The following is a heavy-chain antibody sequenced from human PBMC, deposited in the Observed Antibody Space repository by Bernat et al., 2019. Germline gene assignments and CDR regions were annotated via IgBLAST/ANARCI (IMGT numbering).Heavy chain of an antibody. CDR1: GGSISSSSYY. CDR3: VTTLGYCSGGSCYPGWYYFDY. D-gene: IGHD2-15*01. V-gene: IGHV4-39*01. CDR2: IYYSGST. J-gene: IGHJ4*02. Sequence: QLQLQESGPGLVKPSETLSLTCTVSGGSISSSSYYWGWIRQPPGKGLEWIGSIYYSGSTYYNPSLKSRVTISVDTSKNQFSLKLSSVTAADTAVYYCVTTLGYCSGGSCYPGWYYFDYWGQGTLVTVSS.